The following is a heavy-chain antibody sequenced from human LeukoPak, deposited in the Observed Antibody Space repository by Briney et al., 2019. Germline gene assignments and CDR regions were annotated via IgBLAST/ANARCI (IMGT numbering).Heavy chain of an antibody. D-gene: IGHD6-19*01. Sequence: GGSLRLSCTTSGFTFSNFGMHWVRQAPGQGLEWVTFIPYDGSSKYYADSVKGRFTISRDNAKNSLYLQMNSLRAEDTAVYYCARETPDSSGWDWGQGTLVTVSS. V-gene: IGHV3-30*02. CDR3: ARETPDSSGWD. J-gene: IGHJ4*02. CDR2: IPYDGSSK. CDR1: GFTFSNFG.